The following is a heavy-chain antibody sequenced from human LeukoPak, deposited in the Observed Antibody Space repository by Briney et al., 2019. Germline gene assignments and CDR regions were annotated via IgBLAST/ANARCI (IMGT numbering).Heavy chain of an antibody. V-gene: IGHV1-3*01. D-gene: IGHD4-17*01. CDR2: INGGNGKT. Sequence: ASVYDSSMASGYTFITYAMHWVRPAPGQRREWMGWINGGNGKTQYSQKFQGRVTLTRDTSASTAYMELSSLRSEDTAVYYCARGDYGDYLTFGYWGQGTLVTVSS. CDR3: ARGDYGDYLTFGY. J-gene: IGHJ4*02. CDR1: GYTFITYA.